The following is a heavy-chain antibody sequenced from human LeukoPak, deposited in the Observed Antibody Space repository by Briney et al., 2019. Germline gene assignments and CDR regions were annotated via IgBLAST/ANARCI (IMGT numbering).Heavy chain of an antibody. V-gene: IGHV4-39*01. Sequence: SETLSLTCAVSGGSISSSSYYWGWIRQPPGKGLEWIGSMYYGGNTYYNPSLKSRVTISVDTSKNQFPLKLSSVTAADTALYYCARHSSLRTFDYWGQGTLVTVSS. CDR2: MYYGGNT. CDR3: ARHSSLRTFDY. D-gene: IGHD1-1*01. J-gene: IGHJ4*02. CDR1: GGSISSSSYY.